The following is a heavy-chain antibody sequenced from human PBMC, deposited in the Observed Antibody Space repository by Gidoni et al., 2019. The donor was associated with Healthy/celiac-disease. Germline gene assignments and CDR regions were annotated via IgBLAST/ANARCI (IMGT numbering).Heavy chain of an antibody. CDR2: IMGSGGST. J-gene: IGHJ4*02. Sequence: EVQLLASGGGLVQPGGSLLLSCAARGFPLSSSAIIWVRQAPGKGLEGVSAIMGSGGSTYYADSVKGRFTISRDNSKNTLYLQMNSLRAEDTAVYYCAKVGAAIGAFDYWGQGTLVTVSS. CDR1: GFPLSSSA. V-gene: IGHV3-23*01. CDR3: AKVGAAIGAFDY.